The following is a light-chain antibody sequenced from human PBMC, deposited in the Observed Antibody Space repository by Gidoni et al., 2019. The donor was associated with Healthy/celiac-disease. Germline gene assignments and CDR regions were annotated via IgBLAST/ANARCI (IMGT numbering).Light chain of an antibody. CDR3: NSRDSSGNHWV. CDR2: GKN. V-gene: IGLV3-19*01. CDR1: SLRSYY. Sequence: SSELTQDPAVSVALGQTVRITCPGDSLRSYYASWYQQMPGPAPVLVIYGKNNRPSVIPDRFSGSSSGNTASLTITWAQAEDEADYYCNSRDSSGNHWVFGGGTKLTVL. J-gene: IGLJ3*02.